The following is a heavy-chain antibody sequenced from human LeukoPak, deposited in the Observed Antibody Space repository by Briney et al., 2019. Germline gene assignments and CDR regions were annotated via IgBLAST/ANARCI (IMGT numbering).Heavy chain of an antibody. D-gene: IGHD1-26*01. V-gene: IGHV1-2*02. CDR2: INPNSGGT. CDR1: GYTFTVYY. J-gene: IGHJ4*02. Sequence: ASVKVSCKASGYTFTVYYMHWVRQAPGQGLEWMGWINPNSGGTNYAQKFQGRVTMTRDTSISTAYMELSRLRSDDTAVYYCARSVGATRDFDYWGQGTLVTVSS. CDR3: ARSVGATRDFDY.